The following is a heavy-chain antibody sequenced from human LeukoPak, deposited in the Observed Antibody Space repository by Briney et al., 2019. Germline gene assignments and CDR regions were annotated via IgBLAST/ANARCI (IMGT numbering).Heavy chain of an antibody. Sequence: GGSLRLSCAASGFTFSNAWMSWVRQAPGKGLEWVGRIKSKTDGGTTDYAAPVKGRFTISRDDSKNTLYLQMNSLKTEDAAVYYCTTEVRDWNYAYYFDYEGQVALVTVSS. CDR3: TTEVRDWNYAYYFDY. V-gene: IGHV3-15*01. D-gene: IGHD1-7*01. CDR2: IKSKTDGGTT. J-gene: IGHJ4*02. CDR1: GFTFSNAW.